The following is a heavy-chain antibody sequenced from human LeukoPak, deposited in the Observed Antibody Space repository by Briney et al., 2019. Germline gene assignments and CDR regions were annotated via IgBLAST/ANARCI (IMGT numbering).Heavy chain of an antibody. V-gene: IGHV4-34*01. CDR2: INYGGDT. CDR1: GGSFSGYD. D-gene: IGHD1-1*01. CDR3: ARGLGWKVTPMGLFYMDV. J-gene: IGHJ6*03. Sequence: SETLSLTCGVDGGSFSGYDWSWVRQPPGKGLEWIGEINYGGDTNYNPSLKSRVTISVDTSKNQFSLKVRSVTAADTAVYFCARGLGWKVTPMGLFYMDVWGEGATVSVSS.